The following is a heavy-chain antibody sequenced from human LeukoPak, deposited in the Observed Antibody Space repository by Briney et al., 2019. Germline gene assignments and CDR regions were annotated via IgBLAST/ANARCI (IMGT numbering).Heavy chain of an antibody. D-gene: IGHD5-18*01. CDR2: ISSSGSTI. CDR3: ARAGRNTAPVCYY. Sequence: GGSLRLSCAASGFTFSDYYMSWIRQAPGKGLEWVSCISSSGSTIYYADSVKGRFTISRDNAKNSLYLQMNSLRAEDTAVYYCARAGRNTAPVCYYWGQGTLVTVSS. CDR1: GFTFSDYY. V-gene: IGHV3-11*01. J-gene: IGHJ4*02.